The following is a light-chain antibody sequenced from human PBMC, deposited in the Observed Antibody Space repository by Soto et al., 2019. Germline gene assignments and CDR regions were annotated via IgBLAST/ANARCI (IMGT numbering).Light chain of an antibody. CDR2: DAS. CDR1: QSVSTR. CDR3: QQYYSYWT. V-gene: IGKV1-5*02. Sequence: DIQMTQSPSSLSASVGDRVTIICRASQSVSTRLAWYQQKPGKAPKVLIYDASSWAGGVPSRFTGSGSGTEFTLTINSLQPDDFATYYCQQYYSYWTFGQGTKVDIK. J-gene: IGKJ1*01.